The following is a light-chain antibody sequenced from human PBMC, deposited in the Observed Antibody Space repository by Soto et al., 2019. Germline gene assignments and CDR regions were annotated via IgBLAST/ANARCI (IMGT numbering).Light chain of an antibody. CDR1: QTIYNW. Sequence: DIQMTQSPSTLSASVGDRITITCRASQTIYNWLAWYQQKPGKAPKLLIYDVSVLETGVPSRFSGSRSGTEFTLTISGLQPDDFATYHCQQYNLYWTFGQGTTVEIK. CDR2: DVS. V-gene: IGKV1-5*01. J-gene: IGKJ1*01. CDR3: QQYNLYWT.